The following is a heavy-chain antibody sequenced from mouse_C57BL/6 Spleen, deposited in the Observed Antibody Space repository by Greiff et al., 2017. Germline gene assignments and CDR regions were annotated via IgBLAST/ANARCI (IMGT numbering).Heavy chain of an antibody. Sequence: DVKLVESGGGLVKPGGSLKLSCAASGFTFRDYGLHWVRQAPEKGLEWVAYISSGSSNIYYADTVKGRFTISRDNAKNTLFLQMTSLRSEDTAVYFCARDDYAMAWFAYWGQGTIVTVSA. CDR2: ISSGSSNI. V-gene: IGHV5-17*01. CDR1: GFTFRDYG. D-gene: IGHD2-4*01. J-gene: IGHJ3*01. CDR3: ARDDYAMAWFAY.